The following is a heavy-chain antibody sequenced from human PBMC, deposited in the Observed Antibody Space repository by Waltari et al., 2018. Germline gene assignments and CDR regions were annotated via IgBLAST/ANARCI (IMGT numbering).Heavy chain of an antibody. CDR3: ARQWDCSGGSCYSIWFDP. V-gene: IGHV4-39*01. CDR1: GGSISSSSYY. J-gene: IGHJ5*02. D-gene: IGHD2-15*01. Sequence: QLQLQESGPGLVKPSETLSLTCTVSGGSISSSSYYWGWIRQPPGKGLEWIGSIDYSGSTYYNPSLKSRVTISVDTSKNQFSLKLSSVTAADTAVYYCARQWDCSGGSCYSIWFDPWGQGTLVTVSS. CDR2: IDYSGST.